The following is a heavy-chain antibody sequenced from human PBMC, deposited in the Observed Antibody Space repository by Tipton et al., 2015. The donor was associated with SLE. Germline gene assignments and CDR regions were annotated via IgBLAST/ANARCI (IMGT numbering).Heavy chain of an antibody. V-gene: IGHV4-59*01. D-gene: IGHD6-13*01. CDR2: IYYSGST. J-gene: IGHJ4*02. CDR1: GGSFSDYY. Sequence: TLSLTCAVYGGSFSDYYWSWIRQPPGKGLEWIGYIYYSGSTNYNPSLKSRVTISVETSKNQFSLKLSSVTAADTAVYYCARDGDAAAGFVYWGKGTLVTVSS. CDR3: ARDGDAAAGFVY.